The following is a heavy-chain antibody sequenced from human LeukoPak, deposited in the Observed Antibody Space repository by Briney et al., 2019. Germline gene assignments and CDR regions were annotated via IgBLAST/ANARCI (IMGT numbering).Heavy chain of an antibody. CDR2: IYPRDSRT. V-gene: IGHV5-51*01. Sequence: GESLKISCQGSGYSFSSYWIAWVRQMPGKGLEWMGVIYPRDSRTTYSPSFQDQVTISADKSISTAYLQWTSLKASDTAMYYCARHLSDITSSPNYWGPGTLVTVSS. D-gene: IGHD2-2*01. CDR3: ARHLSDITSSPNY. J-gene: IGHJ4*02. CDR1: GYSFSSYW.